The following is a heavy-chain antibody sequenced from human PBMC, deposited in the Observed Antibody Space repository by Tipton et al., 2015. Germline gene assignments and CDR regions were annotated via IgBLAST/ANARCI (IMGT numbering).Heavy chain of an antibody. D-gene: IGHD3-22*01. Sequence: TLSLTCSVSGDSISSSNWWTWVRQPPGKGLEWIGEIHHGGTTNYNPPLKSRVTMSVDTSKNQFSLNLSSVTAADTAVYYCARDNNYYDSSGYQFDAFDIWGQGTMVTVSS. J-gene: IGHJ3*02. V-gene: IGHV4-4*02. CDR3: ARDNNYYDSSGYQFDAFDI. CDR1: GDSISSSNW. CDR2: IHHGGTT.